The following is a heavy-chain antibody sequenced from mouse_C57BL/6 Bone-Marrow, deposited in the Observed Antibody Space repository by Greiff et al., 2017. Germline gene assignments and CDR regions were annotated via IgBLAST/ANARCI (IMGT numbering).Heavy chain of an antibody. V-gene: IGHV1-50*01. CDR3: ARGNWGDY. D-gene: IGHD4-1*01. CDR1: GYTFTSYW. J-gene: IGHJ2*01. Sequence: VQLQQPGAGLVKPGASVKLSCTASGYTFTSYWMQWVRQRPGQGLEWIGEIDPCDSSINYNQKVKGKATLTVDTSSSTAYMQLSSLTSEDSAVDYCARGNWGDYWGQGTTLTVSS. CDR2: IDPCDSSI.